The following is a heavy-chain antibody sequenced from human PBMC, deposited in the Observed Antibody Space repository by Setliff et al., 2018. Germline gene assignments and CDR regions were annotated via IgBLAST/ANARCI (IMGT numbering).Heavy chain of an antibody. CDR3: AREQWLDPPGYYYMDV. CDR2: IYIDGSA. D-gene: IGHD6-19*01. CDR1: GGSISSYY. V-gene: IGHV4-4*07. Sequence: SETLSLTCTVSGGSISSYYWSWIRQPAGKGLEWIGHIYIDGSANYNPSLKSRVTMSIDTSKNQFSLKLNSVTAADMAVYYCAREQWLDPPGYYYMDVWAKGATVTVSS. J-gene: IGHJ6*03.